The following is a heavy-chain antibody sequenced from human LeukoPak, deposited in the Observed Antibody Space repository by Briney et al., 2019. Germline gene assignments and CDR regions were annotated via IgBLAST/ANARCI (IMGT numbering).Heavy chain of an antibody. CDR1: GASISSGNSY. Sequence: SQTLSLTCTVSGASISSGNSYWSWIRPPAGKGLEWIGRIYTSGRTNLNPALKSRVTLSLDTSKNQFSLNLTSVAAADTAVYYCVRGHNSGWSDFDYWGLGTLVTVSS. D-gene: IGHD6-19*01. J-gene: IGHJ4*02. CDR3: VRGHNSGWSDFDY. CDR2: IYTSGRT. V-gene: IGHV4-61*02.